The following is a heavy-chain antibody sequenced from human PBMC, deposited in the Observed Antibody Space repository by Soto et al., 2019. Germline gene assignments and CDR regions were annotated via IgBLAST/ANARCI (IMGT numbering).Heavy chain of an antibody. D-gene: IGHD6-13*01. CDR3: TRALIAAAGPGAGFYFDY. V-gene: IGHV3-49*04. J-gene: IGHJ4*02. Sequence: GGSLRLSCTASGFTFGDYAMSWVRQAPGKGPEWVGFIRSKAYGGTTEYAASVKGRFTISRDDSKSIAYLQMNSLKTEDTAVYYCTRALIAAAGPGAGFYFDYWGQGTLVTVSS. CDR1: GFTFGDYA. CDR2: IRSKAYGGTT.